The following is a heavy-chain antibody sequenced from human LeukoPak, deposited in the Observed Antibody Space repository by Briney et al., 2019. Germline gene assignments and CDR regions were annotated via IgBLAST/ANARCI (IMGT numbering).Heavy chain of an antibody. V-gene: IGHV1-18*04. CDR3: ARMVAATCGDY. J-gene: IGHJ4*02. D-gene: IGHD2-15*01. Sequence: ASVKVSCKASGYTFTSSAISWVRPAPRQGLEWMGWIRAYNGNTNYAQKPQGRVTMTTDTSTSTAYMELRSLRSDDTAVYYCARMVAATCGDYWGQGTLVTVSS. CDR2: IRAYNGNT. CDR1: GYTFTSSA.